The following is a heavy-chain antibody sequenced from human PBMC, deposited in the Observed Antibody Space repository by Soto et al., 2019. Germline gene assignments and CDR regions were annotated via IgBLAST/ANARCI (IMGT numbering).Heavy chain of an antibody. D-gene: IGHD3-16*01. CDR1: GFTFSSYS. V-gene: IGHV3-30-3*01. J-gene: IGHJ4*02. CDR2: ISYDGSNK. Sequence: PGGSLRLSCAASGFTFSSYSMHWVRQAPGKGLEWVAVISYDGSNKYYADSVKGRFTISRDNSKNTLYLQMNSLRAEDTAVYYCASHGADYWGQGTLVTVSS. CDR3: ASHGADY.